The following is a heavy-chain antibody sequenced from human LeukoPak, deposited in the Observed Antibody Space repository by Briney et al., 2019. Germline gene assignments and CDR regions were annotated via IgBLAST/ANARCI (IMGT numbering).Heavy chain of an antibody. CDR2: IWSDDRNK. J-gene: IGHJ4*02. CDR1: GFTFSSFG. CDR3: ARDYGGDAGLDS. Sequence: PGGSLRLSCAASGFTFSSFGMHWVRQAPGKGLEWVALIWSDDRNKYYADSVKGQVTISRDNSKNTLYLQMNSLRAEDTAVYYCARDYGGDAGLDSWGQGTLVTVSS. V-gene: IGHV3-33*01. D-gene: IGHD4-23*01.